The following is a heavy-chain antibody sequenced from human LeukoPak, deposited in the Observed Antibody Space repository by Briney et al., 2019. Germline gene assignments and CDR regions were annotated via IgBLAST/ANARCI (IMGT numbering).Heavy chain of an antibody. CDR3: ARSAATQEVDY. CDR2: INPNSGGT. Sequence: GASVKVSCKASGGTFSSYAISWVRQAPGQGLEWMGWINPNSGGTNYAQKFQGRVTMTRDTSISTAYMELSRLRSDDTAVYYCARSAATQEVDYWGQGTLVTVSS. V-gene: IGHV1-2*02. J-gene: IGHJ4*02. CDR1: GGTFSSYA. D-gene: IGHD2-15*01.